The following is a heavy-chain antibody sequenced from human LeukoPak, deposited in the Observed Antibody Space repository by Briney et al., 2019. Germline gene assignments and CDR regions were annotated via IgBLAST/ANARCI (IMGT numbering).Heavy chain of an antibody. CDR1: GYTFTSYG. CDR2: ISAYNGNT. D-gene: IGHD3-22*01. Sequence: ASVKVSCKASGYTFTSYGISWLRQAPGQGLEWMGWISAYNGNTNYAQKLQGRVTMTTDTSTSTAYMELRSLRSDDTAVYYCARGHRTSLDYYDSSGYAPPDYWGQGTLVTVSS. CDR3: ARGHRTSLDYYDSSGYAPPDY. J-gene: IGHJ4*02. V-gene: IGHV1-18*01.